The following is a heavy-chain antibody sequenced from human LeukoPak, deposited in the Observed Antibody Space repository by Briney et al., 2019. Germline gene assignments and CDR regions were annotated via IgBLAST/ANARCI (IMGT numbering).Heavy chain of an antibody. CDR2: INPKNGGP. J-gene: IGHJ4*02. Sequence: VSVKVSCKASGYSFSDYYIHWVRQAPGDGPEWMGWINPKNGGPYYAQHFQGRVTMARDTSISTVYMELSGLRSGDTAVYYCAREGIAASRYFDLWGQGSLVTVSS. CDR1: GYSFSDYY. D-gene: IGHD6-13*01. V-gene: IGHV1-2*02. CDR3: AREGIAASRYFDL.